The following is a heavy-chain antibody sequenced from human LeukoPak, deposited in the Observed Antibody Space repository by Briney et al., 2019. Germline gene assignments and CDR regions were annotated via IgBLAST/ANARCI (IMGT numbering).Heavy chain of an antibody. CDR1: GFTFSTYE. Sequence: GGSLRLSCAASGFTFSTYEVNWVRQAPGKGLECLSYIDGSGSTTYYADSVKGRFTLSRDNAKNSLYLQMNSLRAEDTAVYYCARDTSSWYYWGQGTLVTVSS. CDR3: ARDTSSWYY. D-gene: IGHD6-13*01. J-gene: IGHJ4*02. V-gene: IGHV3-48*03. CDR2: IDGSGSTT.